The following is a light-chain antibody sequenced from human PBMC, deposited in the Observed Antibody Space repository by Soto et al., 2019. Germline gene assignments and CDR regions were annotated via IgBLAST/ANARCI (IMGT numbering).Light chain of an antibody. CDR3: CSYAGSSTFVV. J-gene: IGLJ2*01. V-gene: IGLV2-23*03. Sequence: QSALTQPASVSGSPGQSITISCTGNSSDVGSYNLVSWYQQHPGKAPKLMIYEGSKRSSGVSNRFSGSKSGNTASLTISGLQAEDEADYYCCSYAGSSTFVVFGGGTQLTVL. CDR2: EGS. CDR1: SSDVGSYNL.